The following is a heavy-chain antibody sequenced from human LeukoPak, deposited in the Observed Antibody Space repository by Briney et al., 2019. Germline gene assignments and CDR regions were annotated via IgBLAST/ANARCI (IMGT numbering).Heavy chain of an antibody. V-gene: IGHV4-38-2*01. CDR1: GYSISSGYY. CDR2: IYHSGST. Sequence: PSETLSLTCAVSGYSISSGYYWGWIRQPPGKGLEWIGSIYHSGSTYYDPPLKSRVTISVDTSKNQFSPKLSSVTAADTAVYYCARAFLVTFGGVIVPDYWGQGTLVTVSS. CDR3: ARAFLVTFGGVIVPDY. J-gene: IGHJ4*02. D-gene: IGHD3-16*02.